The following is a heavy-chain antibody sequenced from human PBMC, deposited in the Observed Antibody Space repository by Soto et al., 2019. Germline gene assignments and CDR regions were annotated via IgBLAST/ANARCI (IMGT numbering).Heavy chain of an antibody. D-gene: IGHD5-12*01. J-gene: IGHJ6*02. CDR2: INPSGGST. V-gene: IGHV1-46*01. CDR1: GYTFTSYY. Sequence: ASVKVSCKASGYTFTSYYMHWVRQAPGQGLEWMGIINPSGGSTSYAQKFQGRVTMTRDTSTSTVYIELSSLRSEDTAVYYCARGGYEGPYYYYGMDVWGQGTTVTVSS. CDR3: ARGGYEGPYYYYGMDV.